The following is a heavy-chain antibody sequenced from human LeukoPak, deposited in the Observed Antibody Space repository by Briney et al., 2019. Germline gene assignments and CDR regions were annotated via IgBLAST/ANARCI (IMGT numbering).Heavy chain of an antibody. D-gene: IGHD5-18*01. CDR1: GGSIRSGGYY. V-gene: IGHV4-30-2*01. Sequence: KPSETLSLTCTVSGGSIRSGGYYWNWIRQPPGKGLEWIGCISHSGNTYYNPSLKSRITMSVDRSKNQFSLKLSSMTAADTAVYYCATQGLPIQLSPHDAFDIWGQGTMVTVSS. CDR2: ISHSGNT. CDR3: ATQGLPIQLSPHDAFDI. J-gene: IGHJ3*02.